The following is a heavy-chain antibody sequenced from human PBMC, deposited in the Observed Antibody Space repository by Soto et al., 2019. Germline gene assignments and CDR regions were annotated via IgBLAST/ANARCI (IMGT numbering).Heavy chain of an antibody. CDR1: DDSINSDKYY. J-gene: IGHJ5*02. Sequence: SETLSLTCSVSDDSINSDKYYWGWIRQPPGKGLEWIGSIYYRGNAYYNPSLKTRVTISVDTSKNQFSLKLSSVTAADTAVYYRAREGCSGGSCYSTWFDPWGQGTLVTVSS. D-gene: IGHD2-15*01. V-gene: IGHV4-39*07. CDR2: IYYRGNA. CDR3: AREGCSGGSCYSTWFDP.